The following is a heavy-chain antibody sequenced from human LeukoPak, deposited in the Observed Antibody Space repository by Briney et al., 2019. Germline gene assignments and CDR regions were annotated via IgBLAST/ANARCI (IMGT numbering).Heavy chain of an antibody. J-gene: IGHJ6*02. CDR2: VSGRGDAT. D-gene: IGHD2-15*01. CDR3: AKAPPAATNYYYGMDV. V-gene: IGHV3-23*01. Sequence: PGGSLRLSCVASGFTFSTQGMHWVRQAPGKGLEWVSAVSGRGDATYYADSVKGRFTISRDDSKNTLYLQMNSLRAKDTAVYHCAKAPPAATNYYYGMDVWGQGTTVTVSS. CDR1: GFTFSTQG.